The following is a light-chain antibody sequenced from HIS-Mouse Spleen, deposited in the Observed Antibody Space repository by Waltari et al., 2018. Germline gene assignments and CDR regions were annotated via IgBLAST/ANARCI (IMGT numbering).Light chain of an antibody. CDR3: QQYNSYPYT. CDR1: PSIISW. Sequence: DIQMTQSPSTLSASVGDRVTITCRASPSIISWLAWYQQKPGKAPKLRIYKASSLEIWVPSRFSGSGSWTEFTLTISSLQPDDFATYYCQQYNSYPYTFGQGTKLEIK. CDR2: KAS. V-gene: IGKV1-5*03. J-gene: IGKJ2*01.